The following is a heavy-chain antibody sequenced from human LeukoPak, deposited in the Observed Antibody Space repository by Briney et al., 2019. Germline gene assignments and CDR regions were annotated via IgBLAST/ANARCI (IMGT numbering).Heavy chain of an antibody. V-gene: IGHV4-59*08. Sequence: SETLSLTCTVSGGSISSYYWSWIRQPPGKGLEWIGYIYYSGSTNYNPSLKSRVTISVDTSKNQFSLKLTSVTAADTAVYYCARLVPPGWFDPWGQGTLVTVSS. CDR1: GGSISSYY. CDR3: ARLVPPGWFDP. J-gene: IGHJ5*02. CDR2: IYYSGST.